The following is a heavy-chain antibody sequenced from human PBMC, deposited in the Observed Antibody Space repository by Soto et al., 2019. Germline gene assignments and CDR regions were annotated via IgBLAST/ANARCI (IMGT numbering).Heavy chain of an antibody. CDR1: GGSISSGGYY. J-gene: IGHJ4*02. CDR3: ARLGGYYQAFDS. D-gene: IGHD3-22*01. V-gene: IGHV4-31*03. CDR2: NYYSGIT. Sequence: PSETLSLTCTVSGGSISSGGYYWTWIRQHPGKGLEWIGYNYYSGITYYNPSLKSRVTISLDTSKNQFSLKLSSVTAADTAVFYCARLGGYYQAFDSWGQGTLVTVSS.